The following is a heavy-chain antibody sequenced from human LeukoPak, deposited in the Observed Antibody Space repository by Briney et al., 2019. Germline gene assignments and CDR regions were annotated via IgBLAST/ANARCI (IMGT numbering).Heavy chain of an antibody. V-gene: IGHV3-21*06. D-gene: IGHD2-21*01. Sequence: GGSLRLSCTVSGFTFSSSSINWFRQAPGKGLEWVSSISSGGTFMYYADSVKGRFTISRDNAKNSVFLQMNSLRAEDSPVYYRARNSTADYWGQGMLVTVSS. CDR2: ISSGGTFM. CDR3: ARNSTADY. J-gene: IGHJ4*02. CDR1: GFTFSSSS.